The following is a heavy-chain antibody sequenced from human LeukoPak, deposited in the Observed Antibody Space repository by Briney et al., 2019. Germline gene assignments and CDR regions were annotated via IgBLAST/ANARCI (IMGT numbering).Heavy chain of an antibody. CDR2: INAGNGNT. J-gene: IGHJ4*02. Sequence: GASVKVSCKASGYTFTSYAMHWVRQAPGQRLEWMGWINAGNGNTKYSQKFQGRVTITRDTSASTAYMELSSLRSEDTAVYYCARVPRGYYDSSGYLDYWGQGTLVTVSS. V-gene: IGHV1-3*01. D-gene: IGHD3-22*01. CDR3: ARVPRGYYDSSGYLDY. CDR1: GYTFTSYA.